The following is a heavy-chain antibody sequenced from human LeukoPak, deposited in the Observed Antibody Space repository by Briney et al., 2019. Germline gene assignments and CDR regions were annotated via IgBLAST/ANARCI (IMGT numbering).Heavy chain of an antibody. J-gene: IGHJ4*02. Sequence: SETLSLTCAVSGGSISSFYWSWIRQPPGKGLEWIAYLYSTGGRTNYNPSLKSRVTISVDPSKNHFSLKMNSVTTADTAVYYCARRLAAATSAFDYWGRGALVTVSS. CDR2: LYSTGGRT. CDR1: GGSISSFY. V-gene: IGHV4-59*01. D-gene: IGHD6-13*01. CDR3: ARRLAAATSAFDY.